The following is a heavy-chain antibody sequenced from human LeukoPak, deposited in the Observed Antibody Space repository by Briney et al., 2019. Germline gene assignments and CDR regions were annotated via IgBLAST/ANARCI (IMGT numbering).Heavy chain of an antibody. V-gene: IGHV3-23*01. Sequence: TGGSLRLSCAASGFDFSSYGMSWVRQSPGKGLEWVSTFSASSTSTYYADSVKGRFTISRDNSKNTLYLQMNSLRDEDTAVYYCAKGDTYYDLLTCFDFWGPGTLVTVSS. CDR2: FSASSTST. D-gene: IGHD3-9*01. CDR1: GFDFSSYG. J-gene: IGHJ4*02. CDR3: AKGDTYYDLLTCFDF.